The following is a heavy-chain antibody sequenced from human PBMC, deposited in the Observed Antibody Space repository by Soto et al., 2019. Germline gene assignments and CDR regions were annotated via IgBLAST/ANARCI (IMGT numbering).Heavy chain of an antibody. CDR2: IYPGDSDT. D-gene: IGHD2-15*01. V-gene: IGHV5-51*01. J-gene: IGHJ5*02. Sequence: GESLKISCQGSGYSFTSYWIGWVRQMPGKGLEWMGIIYPGDSDTRYSPSFQGQVTISADKSISTAYLQWSSLKASDTAMYYCARQCSGGSCKNWFDPWGQGTLVTVSS. CDR1: GYSFTSYW. CDR3: ARQCSGGSCKNWFDP.